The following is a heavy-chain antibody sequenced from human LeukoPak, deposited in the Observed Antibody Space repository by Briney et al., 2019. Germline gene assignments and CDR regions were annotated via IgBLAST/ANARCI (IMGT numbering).Heavy chain of an antibody. V-gene: IGHV3-7*01. Sequence: PGGSLRLSCAASGLTFSDYWMSWVRQAPGKGLEGVANIKQEGSEKYYVDSVKGRFTISRDNAKNSLYLQMNSLRAEDTAVYYCARQTFGGVIVNFDYWGQGTLVTVSS. CDR3: ARQTFGGVIVNFDY. J-gene: IGHJ4*02. D-gene: IGHD3-16*02. CDR2: IKQEGSEK. CDR1: GLTFSDYW.